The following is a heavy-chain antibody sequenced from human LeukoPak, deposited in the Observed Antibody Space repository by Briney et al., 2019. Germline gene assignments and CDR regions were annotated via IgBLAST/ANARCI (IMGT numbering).Heavy chain of an antibody. CDR2: ISSSGSTI. CDR1: VFTFSSYE. Sequence: GGTLRLSCAVSVFTFSSYEMNCVRQAPGKGLEWVSYISSSGSTIYYADSVKGRFTISRDNAKNSLYLQMCSLRAEDSAVYYCARWDSGWYIDYWGQGTLVTVSS. V-gene: IGHV3-48*03. D-gene: IGHD6-19*01. J-gene: IGHJ4*02. CDR3: ARWDSGWYIDY.